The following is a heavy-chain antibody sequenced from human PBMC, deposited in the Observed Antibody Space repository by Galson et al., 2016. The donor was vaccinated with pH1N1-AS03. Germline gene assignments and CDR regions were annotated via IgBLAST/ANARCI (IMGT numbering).Heavy chain of an antibody. V-gene: IGHV3-23*01. Sequence: SLRLSCAASGFSFNTFAMSWVRQAQGKGLEWVSSISASGGDTYYADSVKGRFTISRDNSRNTLYLQMNSLRAEDAAISYCARRSPWEGYYFDYWGHGTLVTFSS. CDR2: ISASGGDT. CDR1: GFSFNTFA. CDR3: ARRSPWEGYYFDY. J-gene: IGHJ4*01. D-gene: IGHD1-26*01.